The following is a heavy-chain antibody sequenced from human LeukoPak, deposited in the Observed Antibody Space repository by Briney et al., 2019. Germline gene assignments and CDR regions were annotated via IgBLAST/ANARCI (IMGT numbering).Heavy chain of an antibody. CDR2: ISSSSSYI. D-gene: IGHD6-19*01. Sequence: PGGSLRLSCAASGFTFSSYSMTWVRQAPGKGLEWVSSISSSSSYIYYADSVKGRFTISRDNAKNSLYLQMNSLRAEDTAVYYCASYSSGWYPSPSDYWGQGTLVTVSS. J-gene: IGHJ4*02. CDR1: GFTFSSYS. CDR3: ASYSSGWYPSPSDY. V-gene: IGHV3-21*01.